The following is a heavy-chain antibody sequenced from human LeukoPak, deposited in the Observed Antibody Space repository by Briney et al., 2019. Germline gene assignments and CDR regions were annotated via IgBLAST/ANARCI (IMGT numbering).Heavy chain of an antibody. D-gene: IGHD3-9*01. V-gene: IGHV4-59*12. CDR1: GGSISSYY. CDR2: IYYSGST. Sequence: KPSETLSLTCTVSGGSISSYYWSWIRQPPGKGLEWIGYIYYSGSTNYNPSLKSRVTMSVDTSKDQFSLKLSSVTAADTAVYYCARVYYDILTGYFEDYWGQGTLVTVSS. CDR3: ARVYYDILTGYFEDY. J-gene: IGHJ4*02.